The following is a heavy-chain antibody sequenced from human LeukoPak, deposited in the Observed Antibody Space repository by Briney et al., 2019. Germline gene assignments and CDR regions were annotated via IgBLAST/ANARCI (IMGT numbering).Heavy chain of an antibody. CDR1: GYTFTSYG. CDR2: ISDYNGNT. V-gene: IGHV1-18*01. J-gene: IGHJ4*02. D-gene: IGHD2-2*02. Sequence: GASVKVSCKASGYTFTSYGISWVRQAPGQGLEWMGWISDYNGNTNYAQKLQGRVNMTTDTSRSTAYMELRSLRSDDTAVYYCARDNPVGEYQLLYLPFSAFDYWGQGTLVTVSS. CDR3: ARDNPVGEYQLLYLPFSAFDY.